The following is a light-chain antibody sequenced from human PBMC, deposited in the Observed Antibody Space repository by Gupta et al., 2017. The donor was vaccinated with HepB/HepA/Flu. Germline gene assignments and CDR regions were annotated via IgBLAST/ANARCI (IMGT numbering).Light chain of an antibody. J-gene: IGKJ3*01. Sequence: VMPQSPVTLSVSPGEGATLSCRASQNIGNNVAWYQQKPGRAPRRPIHGPAARAPGISARSRCRWSGTEFTLTSSSIPSTDFAVSECPQYDTGPLTFGPGTKVEIQ. V-gene: IGKV3-15*01. CDR2: GPA. CDR3: PQYDTGPLT. CDR1: QNIGNN.